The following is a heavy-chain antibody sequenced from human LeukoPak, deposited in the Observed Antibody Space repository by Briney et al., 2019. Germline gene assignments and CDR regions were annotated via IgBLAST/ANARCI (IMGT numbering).Heavy chain of an antibody. CDR3: AKLVYSDSH. Sequence: GGSLRLSCAASGFSFNYFWMSWVRQAPGKGLEWVANIKQDGTEKYYADSVKGRFTISRDNSKNTLYLQMNSLRDDDTAVYYCAKLVYSDSHWGQGTLVTVSS. CDR1: GFSFNYFW. CDR2: IKQDGTEK. D-gene: IGHD6-13*01. J-gene: IGHJ4*02. V-gene: IGHV3-7*03.